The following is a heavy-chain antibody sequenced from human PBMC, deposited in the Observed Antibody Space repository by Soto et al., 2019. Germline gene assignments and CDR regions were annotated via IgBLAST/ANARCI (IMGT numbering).Heavy chain of an antibody. D-gene: IGHD5-18*01. V-gene: IGHV3-30-3*01. J-gene: IGHJ2*01. Sequence: QVQLVESGGGVVQPGRSLRLSCAASGFTFSSYAMHWVRQAPGKALERVAVISYEGSNKYYADSVKGRFTISRDNSKNRVYLQMNSLRAEDTAVYYCARDPLWGTAMVLWYFYLWGRGPLVIVSS. CDR1: GFTFSSYA. CDR2: ISYEGSNK. CDR3: ARDPLWGTAMVLWYFYL.